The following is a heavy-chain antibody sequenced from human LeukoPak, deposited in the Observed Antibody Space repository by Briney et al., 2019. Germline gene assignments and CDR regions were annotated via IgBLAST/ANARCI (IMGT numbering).Heavy chain of an antibody. J-gene: IGHJ6*03. CDR2: IYTSGST. Sequence: NASETLSLTCTVSGGSISSYYWSWIRQPAGKGLEWIGRIYTSGSTNYNPSLKSRVTMSVDTSKNQFSLKLSSVTAADTAVYYCARDIVMNWNYDADYYYMDVWGKGTTVTVSS. V-gene: IGHV4-4*07. CDR3: ARDIVMNWNYDADYYYMDV. D-gene: IGHD1-7*01. CDR1: GGSISSYY.